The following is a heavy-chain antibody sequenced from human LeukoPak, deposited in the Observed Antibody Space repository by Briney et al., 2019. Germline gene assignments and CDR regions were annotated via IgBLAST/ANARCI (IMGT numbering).Heavy chain of an antibody. D-gene: IGHD5-24*01. Sequence: SETLSLTCAVYGESLRGYYWSCLRHPPGEGREWGGEINHNGSTNYNPSLKSRVTISVDTSKNQFSMKMSSVTAADTAVYYCARVGVSWLQSQLDYWGQGTLVTVSS. J-gene: IGHJ4*02. CDR2: INHNGST. CDR3: ARVGVSWLQSQLDY. CDR1: GESLRGYY. V-gene: IGHV4-34*01.